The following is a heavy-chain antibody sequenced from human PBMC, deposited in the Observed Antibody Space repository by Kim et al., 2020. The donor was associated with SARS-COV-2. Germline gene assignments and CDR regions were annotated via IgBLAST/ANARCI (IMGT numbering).Heavy chain of an antibody. Sequence: SVKVSCKASGGTFSSYAISWVRQAPGQGLEWMGRIIPILGIANYAQKFQGRVTITADKSTSTAYMELSSLRSEDTAVYYCARDTXVTTFPDYWGQGTLVTVSS. V-gene: IGHV1-69*04. J-gene: IGHJ4*02. CDR1: GGTFSSYA. CDR3: ARDTXVTTFPDY. D-gene: IGHD4-17*01. CDR2: IIPILGIA.